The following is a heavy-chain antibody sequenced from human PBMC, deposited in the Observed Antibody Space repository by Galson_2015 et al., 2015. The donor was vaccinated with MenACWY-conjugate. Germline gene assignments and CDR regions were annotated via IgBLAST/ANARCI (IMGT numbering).Heavy chain of an antibody. CDR3: ARLGGNYRTTSHFDY. D-gene: IGHD1-26*01. Sequence: SLRLSCAASGFTFSTYWMHWVRQAPGKGLVWVSRINCDGGSTSYADSVKGRFTISRDNAKNTLYLQMNSLRAEDTAVYYCARLGGNYRTTSHFDYWGQGTLVTVSS. J-gene: IGHJ4*02. CDR2: INCDGGST. CDR1: GFTFSTYW. V-gene: IGHV3-74*01.